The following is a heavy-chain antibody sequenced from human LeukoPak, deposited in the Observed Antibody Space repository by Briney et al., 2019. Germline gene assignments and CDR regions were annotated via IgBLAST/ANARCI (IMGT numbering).Heavy chain of an antibody. Sequence: GGSLRLSCAASGITFSSYWMHWVSQAPGEGLVWVSRINGDGSSTNYADSVKGRFTISRDNAKNTLYLQMNSLRAEDTAVYYCARVDRTTTTCNSYFDYWGQGTLVTVSS. CDR1: GITFSSYW. D-gene: IGHD2/OR15-2a*01. CDR2: INGDGSST. V-gene: IGHV3-74*01. J-gene: IGHJ4*02. CDR3: ARVDRTTTTCNSYFDY.